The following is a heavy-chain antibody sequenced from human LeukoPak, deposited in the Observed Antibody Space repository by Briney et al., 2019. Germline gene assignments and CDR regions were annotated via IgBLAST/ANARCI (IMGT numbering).Heavy chain of an antibody. J-gene: IGHJ4*02. CDR3: ARNVGWYSHDS. V-gene: IGHV4-59*08. Sequence: PSETLSLTCTVSGDSLSSTNWSWIRQPPGKGLEWIGYIYGSGSTHYDPSLRSRVTISEDTSKNQFSLKLTSVTAADTAVYYCARNVGWYSHDSWGQGTLVTVSS. CDR1: GDSLSSTN. CDR2: IYGSGST. D-gene: IGHD6-19*01.